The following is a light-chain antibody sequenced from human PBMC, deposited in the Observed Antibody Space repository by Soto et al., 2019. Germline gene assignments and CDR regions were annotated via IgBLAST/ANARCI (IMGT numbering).Light chain of an antibody. CDR3: QHYGTSFA. CDR1: QSVSSTY. V-gene: IGKV3-20*01. J-gene: IGKJ5*01. CDR2: GAS. Sequence: EIVLTQSPGTLSLSPWELATLSCRASQSVSSTYFAWYQQKPGQAPRLLIYGASSRATGVPDRFSGSGSGTDLTLTISRLEPEDFAVYYCQHYGTSFAFGQGTRLEIK.